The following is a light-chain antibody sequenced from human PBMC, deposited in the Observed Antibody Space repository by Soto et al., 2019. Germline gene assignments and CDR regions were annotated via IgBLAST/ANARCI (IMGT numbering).Light chain of an antibody. CDR2: GAS. Sequence: EIVMTQSPATLSVSPGERATLSCRASQSVSSNLAWYQQKPGQAPRLLIYGASTRATGIPTRFSGSGSGAAFTLRISSEESDDFAVYYCQQYRSWSPWTFGQGTKVAIK. J-gene: IGKJ1*01. CDR1: QSVSSN. V-gene: IGKV3-15*01. CDR3: QQYRSWSPWT.